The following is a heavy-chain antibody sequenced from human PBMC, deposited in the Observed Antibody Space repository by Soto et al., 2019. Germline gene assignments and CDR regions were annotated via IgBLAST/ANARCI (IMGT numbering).Heavy chain of an antibody. J-gene: IGHJ6*03. D-gene: IGHD6-6*01. CDR1: GFTFSSYS. Sequence: EVQLVESGGGLVKPGGSLRLSCAASGFTFSSYSMNWVSQAPGKGLEWVSSISSSSSYIYYADSVKGRFTISRDNAKNSLYLQMNSLRAEDTAVYYCARGRAEGIAARTYYYYYYMDVWGKGTTVTVSS. CDR2: ISSSSSYI. V-gene: IGHV3-21*01. CDR3: ARGRAEGIAARTYYYYYYMDV.